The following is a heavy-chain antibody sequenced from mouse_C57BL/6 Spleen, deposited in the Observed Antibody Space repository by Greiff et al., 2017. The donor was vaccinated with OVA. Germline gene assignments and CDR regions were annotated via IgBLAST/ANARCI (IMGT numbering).Heavy chain of an antibody. CDR2: INYDGSST. V-gene: IGHV5-16*01. CDR1: GFTFSDYY. D-gene: IGHD1-1*01. J-gene: IGHJ1*03. CDR3: ARDYAWYFDV. Sequence: EVNVVESEGGLVQPGSSMKLSCTASGFTFSDYYMAWVRQVPEKGLEWVANINYDGSSTYYLDSLKSRFIISRDNAKNILYLQMSSLKSEDTATYYCARDYAWYFDVWGTGTTVTVSS.